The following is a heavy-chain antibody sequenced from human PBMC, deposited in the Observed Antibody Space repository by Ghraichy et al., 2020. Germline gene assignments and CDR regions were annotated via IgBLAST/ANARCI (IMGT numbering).Heavy chain of an antibody. V-gene: IGHV4-59*01. CDR2: IYYSGST. D-gene: IGHD3-22*01. Sequence: SETLSLTCTVSGGSISSYYWSWIRQPPGKGLEWIGYIYYSGSTNYNPSLKSRVTISVDTSKNQFSLKLSSVTAADTAVYYCARTYYYDSSGYYWARDAFDIWGQGTMVTVSS. CDR3: ARTYYYDSSGYYWARDAFDI. J-gene: IGHJ3*02. CDR1: GGSISSYY.